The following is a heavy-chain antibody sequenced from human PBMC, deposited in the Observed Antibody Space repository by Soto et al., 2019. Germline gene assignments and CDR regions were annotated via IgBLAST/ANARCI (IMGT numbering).Heavy chain of an antibody. Sequence: QVQLVESGGGVVQPGRSLRLSCAASGFTFSSYGMHWVRQAPGKGLEWVAVIWYDGSNKYYADSVKGRFTISRDNSKNTLYLQMNSLRAEDTAVYYCASSRRNNWFDPWGQGTLVTVSS. J-gene: IGHJ5*02. CDR2: IWYDGSNK. V-gene: IGHV3-33*01. CDR3: ASSRRNNWFDP. CDR1: GFTFSSYG.